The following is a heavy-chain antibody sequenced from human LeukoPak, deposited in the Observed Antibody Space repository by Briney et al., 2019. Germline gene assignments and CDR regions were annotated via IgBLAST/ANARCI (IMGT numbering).Heavy chain of an antibody. CDR2: INHSGST. Sequence: PSETLSLTCAVYGGSFSGYYWSWIRQPPGKGLEWIGEINHSGSTNYNPSLKSRVTISVDTSKNQFSLKLSPVTAADTAVYYCARGRRKYQLPMNWFDPWGQGTLVTVSS. CDR1: GGSFSGYY. D-gene: IGHD2-2*01. CDR3: ARGRRKYQLPMNWFDP. V-gene: IGHV4-34*01. J-gene: IGHJ5*02.